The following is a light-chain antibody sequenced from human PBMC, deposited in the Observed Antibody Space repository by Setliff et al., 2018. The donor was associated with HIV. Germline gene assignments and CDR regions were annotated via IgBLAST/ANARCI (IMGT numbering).Light chain of an antibody. CDR2: NND. CDR1: SSNIGAGYD. J-gene: IGLJ2*01. Sequence: QSVLTQPPSVSGAPGQRVTISCTGSSSNIGAGYDVHWYQQLPGTAPKLLMYNNDQRPSGVPDRFSGSKSGTSASLAIADLRSGDEADYYCATSGDSLSAVVFGGGTKVTVL. CDR3: ATSGDSLSAVV. V-gene: IGLV1-40*01.